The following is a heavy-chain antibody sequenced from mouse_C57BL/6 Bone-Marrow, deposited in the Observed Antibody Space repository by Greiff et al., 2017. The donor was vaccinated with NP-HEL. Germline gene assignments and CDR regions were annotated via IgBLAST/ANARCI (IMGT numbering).Heavy chain of an antibody. Sequence: QVQLQQSGAELVKPGASVKLSCKASGYTFTSYWMHWVKQRPGQGLEWIGMIHPNSGSTNYNEKFKSKATLTVDKSSSTAYMQLSSLTSEDSAVYYCAYDDGYYPWFAYWGQGTLVTVSA. CDR2: IHPNSGST. CDR1: GYTFTSYW. CDR3: AYDDGYYPWFAY. J-gene: IGHJ3*01. D-gene: IGHD2-3*01. V-gene: IGHV1-64*01.